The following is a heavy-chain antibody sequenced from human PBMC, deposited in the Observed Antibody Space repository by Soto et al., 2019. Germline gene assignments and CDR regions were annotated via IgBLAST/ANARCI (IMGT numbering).Heavy chain of an antibody. CDR3: ARVGTTGTKGYYYYYGMDV. Sequence: LRLSCAASGFTFSSYWMSWVRQAPGKGLEWVANIKQDGSEKYYVDSVKGRFTISRDNAKNSLYLQMNSLRAEDTAVYYCARVGTTGTKGYYYYYGMDVWGQGTTVTVSS. J-gene: IGHJ6*02. V-gene: IGHV3-7*03. CDR2: IKQDGSEK. D-gene: IGHD1-1*01. CDR1: GFTFSSYW.